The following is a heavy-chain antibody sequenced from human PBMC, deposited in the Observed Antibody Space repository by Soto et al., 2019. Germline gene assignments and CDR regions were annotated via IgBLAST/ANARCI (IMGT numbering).Heavy chain of an antibody. CDR1: GGSFSGYY. Sequence: SETLSLTCAVYGGSFSGYYWSWIRQPPGKGLEWIGEINHSGSTNYNPSLKSRVTISVDTSKNQFSLKLSSVTAADTAVYYCARGRPRITMVRGVTYYYYYGMDVWGQGTTVTVSS. D-gene: IGHD3-10*01. CDR3: ARGRPRITMVRGVTYYYYYGMDV. J-gene: IGHJ6*02. CDR2: INHSGST. V-gene: IGHV4-34*01.